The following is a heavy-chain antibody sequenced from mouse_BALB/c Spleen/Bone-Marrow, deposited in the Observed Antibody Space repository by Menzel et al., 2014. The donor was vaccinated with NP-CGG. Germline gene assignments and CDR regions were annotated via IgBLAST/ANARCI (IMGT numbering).Heavy chain of an antibody. Sequence: EVQLVESGGGLVKPGGSLKLSCAASGFTFSDYYMYWVRQTPEKRLEWVATISDGGSYTYYPDSVKGRFTISRDNAKNNLYLQMSSLKSEDTAMYYCARVNWDVGFAYWGQGTLVTVSA. D-gene: IGHD4-1*01. CDR2: ISDGGSYT. J-gene: IGHJ3*01. CDR3: ARVNWDVGFAY. V-gene: IGHV5-4*02. CDR1: GFTFSDYY.